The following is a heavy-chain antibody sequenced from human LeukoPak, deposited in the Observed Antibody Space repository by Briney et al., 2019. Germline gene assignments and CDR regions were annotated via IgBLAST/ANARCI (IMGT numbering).Heavy chain of an antibody. CDR3: ARTDPYCSSISCSWFDP. D-gene: IGHD2-2*01. J-gene: IGHJ5*02. CDR1: GYTFTSYG. V-gene: IGHV1-18*01. CDR2: ISAYNGNA. Sequence: GASVKVSCKASGYTFTSYGISWVRQAPGQGLEWMGWISAYNGNANYAQKLQGRVSMTTDTSTSTAYMELRRLRSDDTAVYYCARTDPYCSSISCSWFDPWGQGTLVTVSS.